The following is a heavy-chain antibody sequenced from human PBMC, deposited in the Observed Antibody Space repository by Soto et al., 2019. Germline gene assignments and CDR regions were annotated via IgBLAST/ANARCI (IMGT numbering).Heavy chain of an antibody. CDR1: GGTFGSYA. J-gene: IGHJ6*02. D-gene: IGHD2-8*02. Sequence: SVKVSCKVSGGTFGSYAITWVRRAPGQGLEWLGGIIPILNSPAYAQKFQARVVITADEATNTAYMELNSLRFDDTAVYYRATEAPYCTGATCPKYYDLGVWRRVTTGAV. V-gene: IGHV1-69*13. CDR2: IIPILNSP. CDR3: ATEAPYCTGATCPKYYDLGV.